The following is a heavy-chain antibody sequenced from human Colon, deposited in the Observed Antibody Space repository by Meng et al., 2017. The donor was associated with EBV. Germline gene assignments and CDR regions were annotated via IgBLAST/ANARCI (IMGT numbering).Heavy chain of an antibody. CDR2: IYHSGST. V-gene: IGHV4-4*02. CDR3: ARVGAYCGGDCYHPR. CDR1: GGSLSSRNW. D-gene: IGHD2-21*02. Sequence: VQLAGAGPGLVKPSGTLSPPSAGSGGSLSSRNWWSWVRQPPGKGLEWIGEIYHSGSTNYNPSLKSRVTISVDESKNQFSLRLSSVTAADTAVYYCARVGAYCGGDCYHPRWGQGTLVTVSS. J-gene: IGHJ4*02.